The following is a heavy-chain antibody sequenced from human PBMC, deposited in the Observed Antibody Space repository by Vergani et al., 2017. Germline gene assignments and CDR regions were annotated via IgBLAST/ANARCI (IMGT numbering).Heavy chain of an antibody. Sequence: QVQLVQSGAEVKKPGSSVKVSCKASGGTFSSYAISWVRQAPGQGLEWMGGIIPIFGTANYAQKFQGRVTITADKSTSTAYMELSSLRSEDTAVYYGARGPPQDCGSTSCYSGYFDYWGQGTLVTVSS. V-gene: IGHV1-69*06. CDR3: ARGPPQDCGSTSCYSGYFDY. D-gene: IGHD2-2*01. CDR2: IIPIFGTA. J-gene: IGHJ4*02. CDR1: GGTFSSYA.